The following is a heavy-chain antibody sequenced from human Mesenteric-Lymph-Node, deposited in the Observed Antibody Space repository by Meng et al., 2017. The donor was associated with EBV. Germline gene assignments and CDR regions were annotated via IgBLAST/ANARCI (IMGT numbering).Heavy chain of an antibody. Sequence: GHVQVPVQGRGKPSETLSLTCTGSGCSMTSYFWGWIRQPPGKGLEWIGYIYYNGNTNYNPSLKSRVTISVDTSNNHFSLKLSSVTAADTAVYYCTRFLRGYIGSLDFWGQGTLVTVSS. J-gene: IGHJ4*02. D-gene: IGHD5-12*01. CDR3: TRFLRGYIGSLDF. CDR1: GCSMTSYF. V-gene: IGHV4-59*01. CDR2: IYYNGNT.